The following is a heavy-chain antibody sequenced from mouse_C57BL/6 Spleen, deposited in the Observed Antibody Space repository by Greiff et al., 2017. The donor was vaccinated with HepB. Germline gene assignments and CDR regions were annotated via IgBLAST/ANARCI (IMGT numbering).Heavy chain of an antibody. Sequence: VQLQQSGAELVMPGASVKLSCKASGYTFTSYWMHWVKQRPGQGLEWIGEIDPSDSYTNYNQKFKGKSTLTVDKSSSTAYMQLSSLTSEDSAVYYCARGDYGSSFFAYWGQGTLVTVSA. CDR1: GYTFTSYW. J-gene: IGHJ3*01. D-gene: IGHD1-1*01. CDR3: ARGDYGSSFFAY. CDR2: IDPSDSYT. V-gene: IGHV1-69*01.